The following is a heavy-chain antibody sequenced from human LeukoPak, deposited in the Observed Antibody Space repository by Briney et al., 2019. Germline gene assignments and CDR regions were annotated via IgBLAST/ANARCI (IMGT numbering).Heavy chain of an antibody. V-gene: IGHV1-2*02. D-gene: IGHD3-22*01. CDR2: INPNSGGT. CDR3: ASPHYYDSSGYRDY. Sequence: ASVKVSRKASGYTFTGYYMHWVRQAPGQGLEWMGWINPNSGGTNYAQKFQGRVTMTRDTSISTAYMELSRLRSDDTAVYYCASPHYYDSSGYRDYWGQGTLVTVSS. J-gene: IGHJ4*02. CDR1: GYTFTGYY.